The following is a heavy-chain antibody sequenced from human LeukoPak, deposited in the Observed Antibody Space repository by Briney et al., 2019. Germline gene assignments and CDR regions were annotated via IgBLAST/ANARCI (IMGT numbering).Heavy chain of an antibody. D-gene: IGHD4-23*01. CDR2: IFYNGNT. Sequence: SETLSLTCTVSGAPISSYYWNWIRQPPGKGLEWIGYIFYNGNTIYNDSLRSRVTISADTSKNQFSLKLTSVTAADTARYFCASLQAHGGNYIEHWGQGILVTVSS. J-gene: IGHJ1*01. CDR1: GAPISSYY. V-gene: IGHV4-59*08. CDR3: ASLQAHGGNYIEH.